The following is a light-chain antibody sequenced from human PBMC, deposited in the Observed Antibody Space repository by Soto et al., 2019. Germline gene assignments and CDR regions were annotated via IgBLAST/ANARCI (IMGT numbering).Light chain of an antibody. Sequence: AIQLTQSPSSLSASVGDRVTITCRASQGIGSPLAWYQQRPGKAPKLLIYDAASLESAVPSRFSGSGSGTDFTLTISSLQLEDFATYYCQQFHNYPLTFGGGTKVEIK. J-gene: IGKJ4*01. CDR2: DAA. CDR3: QQFHNYPLT. CDR1: QGIGSP. V-gene: IGKV1D-13*01.